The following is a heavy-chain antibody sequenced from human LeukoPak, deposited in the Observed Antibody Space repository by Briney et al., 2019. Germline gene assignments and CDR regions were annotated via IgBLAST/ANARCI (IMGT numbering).Heavy chain of an antibody. CDR3: ARVLDYVYFDY. Sequence: ASVKVSCKASGGTFSSYAISWVRQAPGQGLEWMGWISAYNGNTNYAQKLQGRVTMTTDTSTSTAYMELRSLRSDDTAVYYCARVLDYVYFDYWGQGTLVTVSS. J-gene: IGHJ4*02. CDR1: GGTFSSYA. CDR2: ISAYNGNT. V-gene: IGHV1-18*01. D-gene: IGHD4-17*01.